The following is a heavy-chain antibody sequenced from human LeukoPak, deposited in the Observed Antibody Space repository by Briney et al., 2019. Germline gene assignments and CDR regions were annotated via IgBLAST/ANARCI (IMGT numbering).Heavy chain of an antibody. D-gene: IGHD6-19*01. V-gene: IGHV3-7*03. J-gene: IGHJ4*02. CDR3: VRNLAVAGTCFDS. CDR2: IKQDGSDR. Sequence: GGSLRLSCAASGFTFSRHSMNWVRQAPGTGLEWVANIKQDGSDRNYATSVRGRFTISRDNAESSLFLQMNSLRAEDTAVYYCVRNLAVAGTCFDSWGQGTLVTVSS. CDR1: GFTFSRHS.